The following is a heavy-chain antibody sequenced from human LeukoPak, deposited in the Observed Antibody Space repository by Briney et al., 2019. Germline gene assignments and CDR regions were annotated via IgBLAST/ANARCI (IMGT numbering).Heavy chain of an antibody. CDR1: GGSISSYY. CDR3: ARHTDIVVVPAALRYYYYGMDV. Sequence: SETLSLTCTVSGGSISSYYWSWIRQPPGKGLEWIGYIYYSGSTNYNPSLKSRVTISVDTSKNQFSLKLSSVTAADTAVYYCARHTDIVVVPAALRYYYYGMDVWGQGTTVTVSS. V-gene: IGHV4-59*08. J-gene: IGHJ6*02. D-gene: IGHD2-2*02. CDR2: IYYSGST.